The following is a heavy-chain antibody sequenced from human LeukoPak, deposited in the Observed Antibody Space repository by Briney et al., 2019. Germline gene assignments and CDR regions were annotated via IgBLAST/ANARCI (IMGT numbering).Heavy chain of an antibody. CDR3: AREVEREAAGH. Sequence: ASVKVSCKASGYTFTSYAMHWVRQAPGQRLEWMGWINAGNGNTKYSQKFQGRVTITRDTSASTAYMELSSLRSGDTAVYYCAREVEREAAGHWGQGTLVTVSS. CDR1: GYTFTSYA. CDR2: INAGNGNT. D-gene: IGHD1-26*01. V-gene: IGHV1-3*01. J-gene: IGHJ4*02.